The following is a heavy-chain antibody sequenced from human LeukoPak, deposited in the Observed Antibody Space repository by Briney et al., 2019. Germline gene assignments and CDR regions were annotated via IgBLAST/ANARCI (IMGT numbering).Heavy chain of an antibody. CDR1: GYTFTTYY. Sequence: ASVKVSCRASGYTFTTYYIHWVRQAPGQGLEWMGIINPNGGSTNCAQKFQGRVTMTRDTSTSTVYMELRSLRSEDTAVYYCARTQYCSSTSCYKAFDIWGQGTMVTVSS. CDR2: INPNGGST. J-gene: IGHJ3*02. CDR3: ARTQYCSSTSCYKAFDI. V-gene: IGHV1-46*01. D-gene: IGHD2-2*02.